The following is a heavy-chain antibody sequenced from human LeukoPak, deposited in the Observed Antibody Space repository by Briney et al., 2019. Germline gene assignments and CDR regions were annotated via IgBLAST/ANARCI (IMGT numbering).Heavy chain of an antibody. V-gene: IGHV1-2*02. Sequence: ASVRVSCKASGYIFAASLLHWVRQAPGQPLEWMGWINLHSGVTKYAQKFQGRVTLTTDTSIGTAYMELRSLRSDDTAVYYCGIAVAGTRTKVDYWGQGTLVTVSS. J-gene: IGHJ4*02. CDR1: GYIFAASL. CDR2: INLHSGVT. CDR3: GIAVAGTRTKVDY. D-gene: IGHD6-19*01.